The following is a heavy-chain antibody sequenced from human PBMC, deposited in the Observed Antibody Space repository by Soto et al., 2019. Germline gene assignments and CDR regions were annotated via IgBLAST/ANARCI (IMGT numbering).Heavy chain of an antibody. Sequence: PSETLSLTCTVSGGSIGSYYWSWIRQPAGKGLEWIGRIYSSGSTNYNPSFKSRVTMSVDTSNNQFSLKLSSVTAADTAVYYCARSGGSFNFDYWGQGTLVTVSS. CDR2: IYSSGST. J-gene: IGHJ4*02. CDR3: ARSGGSFNFDY. V-gene: IGHV4-4*07. D-gene: IGHD1-26*01. CDR1: GGSIGSYY.